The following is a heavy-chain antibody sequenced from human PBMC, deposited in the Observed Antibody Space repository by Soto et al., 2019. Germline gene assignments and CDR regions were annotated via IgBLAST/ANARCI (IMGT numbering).Heavy chain of an antibody. V-gene: IGHV3-30*02. CDR2: MSYDGSHE. D-gene: IGHD2-8*01. CDR3: AKGSVLRVVEAPLAILGGVDV. Sequence: GGSLRLSCVTSGFTFSSYGMHWVRQAPGKGLEWVAVMSYDGSHEYYADSVKGRFTISGDNSKTILYLQMNSLRFEDTAVYYCAKGSVLRVVEAPLAILGGVDVWGQGAMVTVSS. CDR1: GFTFSSYG. J-gene: IGHJ6*02.